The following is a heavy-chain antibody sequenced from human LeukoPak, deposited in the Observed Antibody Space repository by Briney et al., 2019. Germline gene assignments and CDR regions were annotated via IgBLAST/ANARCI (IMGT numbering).Heavy chain of an antibody. V-gene: IGHV3-33*01. CDR3: ARAGLWLKGAFDY. CDR1: GFTFNNYG. J-gene: IGHJ4*02. D-gene: IGHD5-18*01. Sequence: PGGSLRLSCAASGFTFNNYGMHWVRQAPGKGLEWVAIIWYDGSNKYYADSVKGRFTISRDHSKNTVYLQMNSLRVEDTAVYYCARAGLWLKGAFDYWGQGTLVTVSS. CDR2: IWYDGSNK.